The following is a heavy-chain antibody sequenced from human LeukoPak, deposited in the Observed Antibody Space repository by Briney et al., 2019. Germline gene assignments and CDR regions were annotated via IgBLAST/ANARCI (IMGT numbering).Heavy chain of an antibody. J-gene: IGHJ3*02. CDR3: ARNGPYYGDYGGAFDI. CDR2: IYYSGST. D-gene: IGHD4-17*01. Sequence: SWIRQHPGKGLEWIGYIYYSGSTYYNPSLKSRVTISVDTSKNQFSLKLSSVTAADTAVYYCARNGPYYGDYGGAFDIWGQGTMVTVSS. V-gene: IGHV4-31*02.